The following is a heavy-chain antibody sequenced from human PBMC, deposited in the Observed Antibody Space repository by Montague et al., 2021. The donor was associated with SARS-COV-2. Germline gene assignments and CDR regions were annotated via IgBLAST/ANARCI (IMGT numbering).Heavy chain of an antibody. D-gene: IGHD3-22*01. CDR2: IYDSGST. CDR3: VKGSGYP. CDR1: GDSIISHKYY. Sequence: SETLSLTCTVTGDSIISHKYYWSWIRQPPGKGLEWIGVIYDSGSTSYKPSLHSRVTITIDTSKNQFSLNLMSVTPADTAVYYCVKGSGYPWGQGTLVTVSS. V-gene: IGHV4-39*07. J-gene: IGHJ5*02.